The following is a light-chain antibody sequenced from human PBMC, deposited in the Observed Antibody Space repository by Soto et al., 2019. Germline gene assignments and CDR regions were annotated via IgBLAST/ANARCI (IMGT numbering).Light chain of an antibody. CDR3: SSYTSRNTLYV. V-gene: IGLV2-14*01. J-gene: IGLJ1*01. CDR2: EVS. Sequence: QSALTQPDSVSGSPGQSITISCTGTSSDVGGYTYVSWYQQHPGKAPKLMIFEVSNRPSGVSNRFSGSKSGNTASLTISGLQAEDEADYYCSSYTSRNTLYVFGTGTKVTVL. CDR1: SSDVGGYTY.